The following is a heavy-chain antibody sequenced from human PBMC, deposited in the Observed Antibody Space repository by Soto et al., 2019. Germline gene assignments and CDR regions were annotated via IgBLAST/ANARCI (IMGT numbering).Heavy chain of an antibody. CDR1: GGSFSGYY. D-gene: IGHD3-3*01. CDR3: ARVSTPPRITIFGVVIPRYYYGMDV. V-gene: IGHV4-34*01. CDR2: INHSGST. J-gene: IGHJ6*02. Sequence: SETLSLTCAVYGGSFSGYYWSWIRQPPGKGLEWIGEINHSGSTNYNPSLKSRVTISVDTSKNQFSLKLSSVTAADTAVYYCARVSTPPRITIFGVVIPRYYYGMDVWGQGTTVTVSS.